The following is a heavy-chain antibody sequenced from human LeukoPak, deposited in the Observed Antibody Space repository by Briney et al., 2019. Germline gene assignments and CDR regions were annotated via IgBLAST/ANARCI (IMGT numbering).Heavy chain of an antibody. Sequence: ASETLSLTCAVYGGSFSGYYWSWIRQPPGKGLEWIGYIYYSGSTNYNPSLKSRVTISLDTSKNQFSLKLSSVTAADTAVYYCARPYSSGWYYAFDIWGQGTMVTVSS. J-gene: IGHJ3*02. CDR1: GGSFSGYY. CDR2: IYYSGST. D-gene: IGHD6-19*01. CDR3: ARPYSSGWYYAFDI. V-gene: IGHV4-59*01.